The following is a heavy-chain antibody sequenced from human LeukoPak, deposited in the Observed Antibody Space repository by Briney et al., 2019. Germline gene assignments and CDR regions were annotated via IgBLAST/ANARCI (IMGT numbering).Heavy chain of an antibody. J-gene: IGHJ5*02. CDR1: GFIFSDYY. Sequence: GGSLTLPCEPSGFIFSDYYMRWMRQAPRKGLAWLSYIDGSSSRTNYADSLKGRFTISRHNVKNSLYLQMNRLRAEDTAVYVCARRGTDYCTPTSCHPNWFAPWGQGTQVTVSS. CDR3: ARRGTDYCTPTSCHPNWFAP. CDR2: IDGSSSRT. V-gene: IGHV3-11*03. D-gene: IGHD4-11*01.